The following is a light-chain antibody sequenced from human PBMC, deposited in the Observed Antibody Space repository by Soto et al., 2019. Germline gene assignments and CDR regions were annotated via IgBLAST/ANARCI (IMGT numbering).Light chain of an antibody. CDR1: SSNIGAGYD. CDR2: GNS. J-gene: IGLJ3*02. Sequence: QPVLTQPPSVSGATGQRVTISCTGSSSNIGAGYDVHWYQQLPGTAPKLLIYGNSNRPSGVPDRFSGSKSGTSASLAITGLQAEDEADYYCQSYDSSLSGSLFGGGTKVTVL. CDR3: QSYDSSLSGSL. V-gene: IGLV1-40*01.